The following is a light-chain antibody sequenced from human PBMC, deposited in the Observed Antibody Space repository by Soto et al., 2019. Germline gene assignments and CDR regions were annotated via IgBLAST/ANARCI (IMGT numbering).Light chain of an antibody. Sequence: DIQITQSPSTLCASVGDRVPITRRASQSIITWLACYQQKPGKAPKLLIYDASSLESGVPSRFSGSGSGTEFTLTISSLQPEDFASYYCQQYNSYPTFGQGTKVDIK. V-gene: IGKV1-5*01. J-gene: IGKJ1*01. CDR1: QSIITW. CDR3: QQYNSYPT. CDR2: DAS.